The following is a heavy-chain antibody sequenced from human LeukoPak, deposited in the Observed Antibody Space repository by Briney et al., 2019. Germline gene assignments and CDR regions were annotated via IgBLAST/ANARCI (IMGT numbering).Heavy chain of an antibody. Sequence: PGGSLRLSCAASGFTFSSYSMNWVRQAPGKGLEWVSSISSSSSYIYYADSVKGRFTISRDNAKNSLYLQMNSLRAEDTAVYYCARGLPYYYGSGSYFNYWGQGTPVTVSS. CDR2: ISSSSSYI. CDR1: GFTFSSYS. V-gene: IGHV3-21*01. J-gene: IGHJ4*02. CDR3: ARGLPYYYGSGSYFNY. D-gene: IGHD3-10*01.